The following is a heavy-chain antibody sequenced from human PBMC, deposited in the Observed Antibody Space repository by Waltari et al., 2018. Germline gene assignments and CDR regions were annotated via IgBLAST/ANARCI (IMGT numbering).Heavy chain of an antibody. CDR1: VFTFSRSW. J-gene: IGHJ4*02. D-gene: IGHD2-8*01. Sequence: EVQLVESGGGLVQPGGSWGLSGAASVFTFSRSWMSWVGQAPGKGLEWVAKIKEDGSEKDYVDSVKGRFTISRDNAKNSLYLQMDSLRAEDTAVYYCATMGVGRFDYWGQGTLVTVSS. CDR3: ATMGVGRFDY. CDR2: IKEDGSEK. V-gene: IGHV3-7*02.